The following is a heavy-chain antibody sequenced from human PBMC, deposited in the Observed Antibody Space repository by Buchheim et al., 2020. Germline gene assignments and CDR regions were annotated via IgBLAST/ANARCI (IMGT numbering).Heavy chain of an antibody. CDR2: IYFSGST. CDR1: GGSISSSSYY. J-gene: IGHJ5*02. Sequence: QVQLQESGPGLVKPSQTLSLTCTVSGGSISSSSYYWSWFRQPAGKGLEWIGRIYFSGSTYYNPSLESRVTISIDTSKHLFSLKLNSVTAADTAVYYCAREDLYHWFDPWGQGTL. V-gene: IGHV4-61*02. CDR3: AREDLYHWFDP. D-gene: IGHD3-16*02.